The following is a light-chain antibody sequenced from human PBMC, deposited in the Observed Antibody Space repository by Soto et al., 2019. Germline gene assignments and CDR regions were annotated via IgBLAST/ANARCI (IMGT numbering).Light chain of an antibody. J-gene: IGKJ1*01. CDR3: QQYNSYSPRT. Sequence: DIQMTQSPSTLSASVGDRVTITCRASQSISSWLAWYQQKPGKAPKLLIYKASSLESGVPSRFSGRGSGTEFTLTISSLQPDDFATYYCQQYNSYSPRTFGQGTKVEIK. V-gene: IGKV1-5*03. CDR2: KAS. CDR1: QSISSW.